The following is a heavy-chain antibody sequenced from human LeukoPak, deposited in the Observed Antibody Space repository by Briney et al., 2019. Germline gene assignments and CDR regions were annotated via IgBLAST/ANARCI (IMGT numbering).Heavy chain of an antibody. V-gene: IGHV3-21*01. CDR2: ISSSSSYI. D-gene: IGHD4-17*01. J-gene: IGHJ4*02. Sequence: TGGSLRLSCAASGFTFSSYSMNWVRQALGKGLEWVSSISSSSSYIYYADSVKGRFTISRDNAKNSLYLQMNSLRAEDTAVYYCARVATYGDPLPCWGQGTLVTVSS. CDR1: GFTFSSYS. CDR3: ARVATYGDPLPC.